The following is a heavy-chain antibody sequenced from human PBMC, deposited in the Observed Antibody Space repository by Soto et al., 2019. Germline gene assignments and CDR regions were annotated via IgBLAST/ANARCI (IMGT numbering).Heavy chain of an antibody. Sequence: QVQLVQSGAEVKKPGASVKVSCKASGYTFTSYAMHWVRQAPGQRLEWMGWINAGNGNTKYSQKFQGRVTITRDTSASTAYMELSSLRYEDTAVYYCARVPGYSIGDLWAVAPWSLSPQ. V-gene: IGHV1-3*01. D-gene: IGHD2-21*01. CDR3: ARVPGYSIGDL. CDR1: GYTFTSYA. CDR2: INAGNGNT. J-gene: IGHJ2*01.